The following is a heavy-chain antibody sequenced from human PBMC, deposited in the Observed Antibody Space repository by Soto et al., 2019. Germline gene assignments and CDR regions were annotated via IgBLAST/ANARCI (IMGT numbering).Heavy chain of an antibody. V-gene: IGHV3-33*01. CDR1: GFVYNTYA. D-gene: IGHD1-1*01. CDR3: VRGIPFQYSNNWLHWYFDL. CDR2: IWNDGSKK. Sequence: VQLVESGGGVVQPGMSLRLSCAASGFVYNTYAMHWVRLSPGKGLEWVALIWNDGSKKYYVDSVKGRFTISRDNSQNTLKLQMERLGGEDTAVYFCVRGIPFQYSNNWLHWYFDLWGRGTQVTVSS. J-gene: IGHJ2*01.